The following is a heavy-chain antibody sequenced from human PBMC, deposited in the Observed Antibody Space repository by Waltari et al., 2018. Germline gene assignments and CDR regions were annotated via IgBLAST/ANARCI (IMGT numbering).Heavy chain of an antibody. D-gene: IGHD3-16*01. V-gene: IGHV3-30*18. CDR3: AKAEWGSSIYFDS. CDR2: ITYNGREK. Sequence: VQLVQSGVALIQPVTSLRLSYIPCVFRFRAYSVHWVRQGPGKGLEWVAAITYNGREKYYADSVKGRFTISRDNSKKTLDLQMNNLRVEDTAMYYCAKAEWGSSIYFDSWGQGTLVTVSS. CDR1: VFRFRAYS. J-gene: IGHJ4*02.